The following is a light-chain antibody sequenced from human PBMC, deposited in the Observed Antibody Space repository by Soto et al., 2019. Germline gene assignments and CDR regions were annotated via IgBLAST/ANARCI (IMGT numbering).Light chain of an antibody. Sequence: QSALTQPPSASGSPGQSVTISCTGTKNDIGVYDFVSWYQHHPGKAPRLIIYEVVQRPSGVPDRFSGSKSGNTASLTVSGHHAADEADYFCKSYAGSNTYVFGSGTKVTVL. CDR1: KNDIGVYDF. V-gene: IGLV2-8*01. J-gene: IGLJ1*01. CDR3: KSYAGSNTYV. CDR2: EVV.